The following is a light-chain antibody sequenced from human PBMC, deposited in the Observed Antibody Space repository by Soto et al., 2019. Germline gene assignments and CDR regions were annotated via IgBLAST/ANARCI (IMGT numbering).Light chain of an antibody. V-gene: IGKV1-5*03. CDR1: QTMSSW. CDR2: KAS. J-gene: IGKJ1*01. Sequence: DIQMTQSPSTLSGSVGDRVTITCRASQTMSSWLAWYQQKPGKAPKLLIYKASTLKSGVPSRFSGSGSGTEFTLTISSLQPDDFATYYCQHYNSYSEAFGQGTKVDNK. CDR3: QHYNSYSEA.